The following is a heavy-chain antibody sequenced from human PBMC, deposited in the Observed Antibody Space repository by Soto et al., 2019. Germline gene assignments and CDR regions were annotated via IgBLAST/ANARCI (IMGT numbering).Heavy chain of an antibody. CDR2: IDYSGSP. Sequence: NPSETLSLTCTVSGGSISISGYYWAWIRLPPGKGPEWIGSIDYSGSPYYNPSLKSRVTISVDTSKNHFSLQLSPVPAADSFVFYWGRLRATGVNGLGYFDNGGQGALVTVSS. CDR3: GRLRATGVNGLGYFDN. CDR1: GGSISISGYY. V-gene: IGHV4-39*02. J-gene: IGHJ4*02. D-gene: IGHD2-8*01.